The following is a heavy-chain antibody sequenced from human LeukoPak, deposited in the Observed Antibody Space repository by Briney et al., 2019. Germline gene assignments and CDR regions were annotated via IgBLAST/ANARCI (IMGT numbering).Heavy chain of an antibody. J-gene: IGHJ6*02. CDR3: ARQEELRKSYYYAMDV. Sequence: SETLSLTCTVSGGSISSYYWSWIRQPPGKGLEWIGRIIASGSTKYNPSLKSRVTMSVDTSKNQFSLKLSSVTAADTAVYFCARQEELRKSYYYAMDVWGQGTTVTVFS. CDR1: GGSISSYY. D-gene: IGHD1-7*01. CDR2: IIASGST. V-gene: IGHV4-4*07.